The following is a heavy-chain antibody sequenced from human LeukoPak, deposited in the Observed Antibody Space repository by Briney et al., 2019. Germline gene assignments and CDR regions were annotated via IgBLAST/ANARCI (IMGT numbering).Heavy chain of an antibody. CDR1: GFTFSRYG. CDR2: ISSSSSYI. Sequence: GGSLRLSCTASGFTFSRYGMNWVRQAPGKGLEWVSSISSSSSYIYYADSVKGRFTISRDNAKNSLYLQMNSLRAEDTAVYYCAREFGSYDYVWGSYRYYFDYWGQGTLVTVSS. J-gene: IGHJ4*02. CDR3: AREFGSYDYVWGSYRYYFDY. V-gene: IGHV3-21*01. D-gene: IGHD3-16*02.